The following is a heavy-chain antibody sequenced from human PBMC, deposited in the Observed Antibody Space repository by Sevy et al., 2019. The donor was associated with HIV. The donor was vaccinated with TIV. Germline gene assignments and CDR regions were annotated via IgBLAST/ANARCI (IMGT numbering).Heavy chain of an antibody. Sequence: SETLSLTCTVSGGSISSYYWSWIRQPPGKGLEWIGYIYYSGSTNYNPSLKSRVTISVDTSKNQFSLKLSSVTAAETAVYYCARGQYYDSSVYYYGGYYFDYWGQGTLVTVSS. V-gene: IGHV4-59*01. CDR3: ARGQYYDSSVYYYGGYYFDY. J-gene: IGHJ4*02. CDR1: GGSISSYY. CDR2: IYYSGST. D-gene: IGHD3-22*01.